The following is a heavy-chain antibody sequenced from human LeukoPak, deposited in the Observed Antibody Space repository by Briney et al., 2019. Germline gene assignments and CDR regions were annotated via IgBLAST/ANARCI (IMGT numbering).Heavy chain of an antibody. D-gene: IGHD4-23*01. J-gene: IGHJ4*02. V-gene: IGHV3-7*01. CDR3: VRAIGSNTL. Sequence: GGSLRLSCAASGFTFTTYWMSWVRQAPGKVLEWVANINQDGSEKYYVDSVKGRFTISRDNAKNSLYLQMNSLRAEDTAVYFCVRAIGSNTLWGQGTLVPVSS. CDR1: GFTFTTYW. CDR2: INQDGSEK.